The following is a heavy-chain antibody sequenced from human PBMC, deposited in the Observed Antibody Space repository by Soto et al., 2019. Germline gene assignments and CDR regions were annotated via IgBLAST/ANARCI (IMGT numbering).Heavy chain of an antibody. Sequence: QVQLVQSGAAVQKPGASVKVSCTASGGTFSSYAISWLRQAPGQGLEWMVGIIPIFGTANSAQKLQGRVTITADESTSPAYRELSSLRSEDTAVYYWARDLYYSGSGSYGGMDVWGQGTTVTVSS. CDR3: ARDLYYSGSGSYGGMDV. CDR2: IIPIFGTA. D-gene: IGHD3-10*01. CDR1: GGTFSSYA. V-gene: IGHV1-69*01. J-gene: IGHJ6*02.